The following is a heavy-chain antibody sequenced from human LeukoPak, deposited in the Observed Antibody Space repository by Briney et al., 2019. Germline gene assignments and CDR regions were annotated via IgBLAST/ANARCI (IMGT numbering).Heavy chain of an antibody. D-gene: IGHD5-24*01. Sequence: GGSLRLSCAASGFTFSSYGMHWVRQAPGKGLVWVSRINADGSSTNYADSVKGRFTISRDNAKNTLYPQMNSLRAEDTAVYFCTRDAWMASTPLDYWGQGTLVTVPS. CDR1: GFTFSSYG. V-gene: IGHV3-74*01. CDR3: TRDAWMASTPLDY. CDR2: INADGSST. J-gene: IGHJ4*02.